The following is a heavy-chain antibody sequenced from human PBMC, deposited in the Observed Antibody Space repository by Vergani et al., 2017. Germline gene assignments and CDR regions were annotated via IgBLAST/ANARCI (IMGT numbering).Heavy chain of an antibody. D-gene: IGHD6-13*01. J-gene: IGHJ2*01. CDR3: ARGPQQLAYYWYFDL. CDR2: ISYDGSNK. CDR1: GFTFSSYA. Sequence: QVQLVESGGGVVQLGRSLRLSCAASGFTFSSYAMHWVRQAPGKGLEWVAVISYDGSNKYYADSVKGRFTISRDNSKNTLYLQMNSLRAEDTAVYYCARGPQQLAYYWYFDLWGRGTLVTVSS. V-gene: IGHV3-30*04.